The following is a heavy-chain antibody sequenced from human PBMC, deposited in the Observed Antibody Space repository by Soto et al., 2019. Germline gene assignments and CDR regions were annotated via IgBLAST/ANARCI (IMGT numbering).Heavy chain of an antibody. J-gene: IGHJ2*01. CDR2: ISGSGGST. D-gene: IGHD4-17*01. CDR3: TRNYGDYPQNWYFDL. CDR1: GFTFSSYA. Sequence: EVQLLESGGGLVQPGGSLRLSCSASGFTFSSYAMSWVRQAPGKGLDWVSVISGSGGSTYYADSVKGRFTISRDNSKNTLYLQMDSLGAEDTAVYYCTRNYGDYPQNWYFDLWGRGTLVTVSS. V-gene: IGHV3-23*01.